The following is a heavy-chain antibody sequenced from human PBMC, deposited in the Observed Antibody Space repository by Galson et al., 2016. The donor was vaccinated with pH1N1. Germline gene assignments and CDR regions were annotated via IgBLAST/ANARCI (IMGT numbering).Heavy chain of an antibody. CDR2: VIPLFGTT. V-gene: IGHV1-69*13. Sequence: SVKVSCKASGGTFNSHSFNWVRQTAGQGLEWMGGVIPLFGTTHYAQMFQGRVPVIAADSSTTVYMELKTLRPENTAAYYCGTKTLTNEDRNFFEYGMDVWGQGTTVAVSS. D-gene: IGHD2-8*01. J-gene: IGHJ6*02. CDR1: GGTFNSHS. CDR3: GTKTLTNEDRNFFEYGMDV.